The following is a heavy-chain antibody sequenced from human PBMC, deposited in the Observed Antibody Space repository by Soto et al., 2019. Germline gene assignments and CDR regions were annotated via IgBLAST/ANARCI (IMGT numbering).Heavy chain of an antibody. D-gene: IGHD3-10*01. CDR2: IYHSGTT. Sequence: TLSLTCAVSGGSISSGGYSWSWIRQPPGKGLEWIGYIYHSGTTYYNPSLKSRVTISVDRSKNQFSLKLSSVTAADTAVYFCAKGLLWFGESHYFDYWGQGTLVTVSS. CDR1: GGSISSGGYS. V-gene: IGHV4-30-2*01. J-gene: IGHJ4*02. CDR3: AKGLLWFGESHYFDY.